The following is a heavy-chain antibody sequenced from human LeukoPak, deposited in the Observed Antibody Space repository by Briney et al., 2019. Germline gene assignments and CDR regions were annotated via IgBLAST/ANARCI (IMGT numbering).Heavy chain of an antibody. CDR3: ARHYVGLQPTHNWFDP. D-gene: IGHD5-24*01. Sequence: SETLSLTCAVSGGSISIYSWSWIRQPPWKGLEWLGCIYYSGSANSGSTNYNPSLKSRVTISVDTSKNQFSLKLSSVTAADTAVYYCARHYVGLQPTHNWFDPWGQGTLVTVSS. J-gene: IGHJ5*02. CDR1: GGSISIYS. V-gene: IGHV4-59*08. CDR2: IYYSGSANSGST.